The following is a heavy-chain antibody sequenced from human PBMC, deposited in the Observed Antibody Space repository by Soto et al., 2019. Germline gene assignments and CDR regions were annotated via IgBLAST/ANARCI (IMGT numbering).Heavy chain of an antibody. CDR1: GLPFSSYA. J-gene: IGHJ4*02. CDR3: ARDLRDAGY. V-gene: IGHV3-30*14. Sequence: ESGGGVVQPGRSLRLSCAATGLPFSSYAMHWVRQAPCKGLEWVAVISYDGSNKYYAYSVEGRFTISRDNSKNTLYLQMNSLRAEDTAVYYCARDLRDAGYWGQGTLVTVSS. CDR2: ISYDGSNK.